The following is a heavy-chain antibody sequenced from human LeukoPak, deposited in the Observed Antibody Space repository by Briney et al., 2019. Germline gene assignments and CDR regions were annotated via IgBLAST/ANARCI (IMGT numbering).Heavy chain of an antibody. CDR3: ARGRYYDILTGYSLTDY. J-gene: IGHJ4*02. V-gene: IGHV1-8*01. CDR1: GYTFTSYD. Sequence: ASVKVSCKASGYTFTSYDINWVRQATGQGLEWMGWMNPNSGNTGYAQKFQGRVTMTRNTSIGTAYMELSSLRSEDTAVYYCARGRYYDILTGYSLTDYWGRGTLVTVSS. CDR2: MNPNSGNT. D-gene: IGHD3-9*01.